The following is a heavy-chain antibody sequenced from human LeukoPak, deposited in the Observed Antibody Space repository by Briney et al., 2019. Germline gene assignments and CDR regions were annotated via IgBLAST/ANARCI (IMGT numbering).Heavy chain of an antibody. J-gene: IGHJ4*02. CDR2: MYYSGSN. Sequence: PSETLPLTCTVSGGSISSYYWSWIRQPPGKGLEWIGYMYYSGSNNYNPSLKSRVTISEDTSKNQFSLKMSSVTAADTAVYYCARLGGGPGLNDYWGQGTLVTVSS. D-gene: IGHD2-21*01. CDR3: ARLGGGPGLNDY. V-gene: IGHV4-59*08. CDR1: GGSISSYY.